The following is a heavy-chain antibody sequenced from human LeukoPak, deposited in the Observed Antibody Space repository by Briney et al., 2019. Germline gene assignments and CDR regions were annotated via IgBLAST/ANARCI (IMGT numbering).Heavy chain of an antibody. CDR2: IYYSGST. CDR3: ARYDSSGYYEYFQH. Sequence: SETLSLTCTVSGGSISSSSYYWGWIRQPPGKGLEWIGSIYYSGSTYYNLSLKSRVTISVDTSKNQFSLKLSSVTAADTAVYYCARYDSSGYYEYFQHWGQGTLVTVSS. J-gene: IGHJ1*01. CDR1: GGSISSSSYY. V-gene: IGHV4-39*01. D-gene: IGHD3-22*01.